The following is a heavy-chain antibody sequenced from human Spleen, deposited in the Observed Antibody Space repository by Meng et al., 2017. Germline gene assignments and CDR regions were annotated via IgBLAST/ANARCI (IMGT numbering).Heavy chain of an antibody. CDR1: VFTFSYYY. V-gene: IGHV3-11*01. CDR3: ARDIQRIGSYFYFDY. J-gene: IGHJ4*02. CDR2: MVATDATI. Sequence: QWQLEVAEWGVVVPGGSLSLSFIVAVFTFSYYYMSWRRQAPGEGLEWLADMVATDATIPYADYVRGRFTISRDNAKNSMYMKMNSPSAENTAVYYCARDIQRIGSYFYFDYWGQGTLVTVSS. D-gene: IGHD3-22*01.